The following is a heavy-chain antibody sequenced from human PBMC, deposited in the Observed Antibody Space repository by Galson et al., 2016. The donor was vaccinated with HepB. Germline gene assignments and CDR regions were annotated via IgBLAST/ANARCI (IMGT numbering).Heavy chain of an antibody. CDR2: ISGSGGST. Sequence: SLRLSCAASGFSFSTYAMSWVRQAPGQGLEWVSTISGSGGSTYYADSVKGRFTLSRDNSKNTLDLQMNSLRAEDTALYYCAKASYDFWSGYYTLYFDCWGQGSLVTVSS. J-gene: IGHJ4*02. CDR3: AKASYDFWSGYYTLYFDC. D-gene: IGHD3-3*01. CDR1: GFSFSTYA. V-gene: IGHV3-23*01.